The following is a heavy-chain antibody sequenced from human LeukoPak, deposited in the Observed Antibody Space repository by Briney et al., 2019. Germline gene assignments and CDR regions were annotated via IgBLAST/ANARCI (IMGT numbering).Heavy chain of an antibody. J-gene: IGHJ2*01. CDR3: AREGGARYTNWYFYL. Sequence: SQTLSLTCAISGDSVSTNSAAWNWIRQSPSRGLEWLGRTYYRSRWYNDYAVSVKSRITVDPDTSKNQFSLQLNSVTPEDAAVYYCAREGGARYTNWYFYLWGPGALVTVSS. V-gene: IGHV6-1*01. CDR1: GDSVSTNSAA. CDR2: TYYRSRWYN. D-gene: IGHD1-1*01.